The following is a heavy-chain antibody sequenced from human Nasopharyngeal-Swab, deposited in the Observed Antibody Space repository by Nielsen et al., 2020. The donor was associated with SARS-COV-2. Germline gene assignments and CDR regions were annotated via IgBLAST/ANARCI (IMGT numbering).Heavy chain of an antibody. V-gene: IGHV4-4*02. CDR2: IYHSGST. CDR1: GGSISSSNW. Sequence: SETLSLTCAVSGGSISSSNWWSWVRQPPGKGLEWIGEIYHSGSTNYNPSLKSRVTISVDTSKNQFSLKVSSVTAADTAVYYCASGRPSYDYVWGSYRSLPFDYWGQGTLVTVSS. CDR3: ASGRPSYDYVWGSYRSLPFDY. J-gene: IGHJ4*02. D-gene: IGHD3-16*02.